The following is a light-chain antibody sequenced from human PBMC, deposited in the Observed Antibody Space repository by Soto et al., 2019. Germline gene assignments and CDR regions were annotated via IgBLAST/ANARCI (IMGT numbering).Light chain of an antibody. J-gene: IGKJ1*01. CDR3: QQDYNLPLT. V-gene: IGKV3D-7*01. CDR2: GAS. Sequence: PEEKVTPSRRASQSVSSSYLTWYQQKPGQAPRLLIYGASTRATSIPARFSGSGSGTDFTLTISSLQPEDFAVYYCQQDYNLPLTFGQGTKV. CDR1: QSVSSSY.